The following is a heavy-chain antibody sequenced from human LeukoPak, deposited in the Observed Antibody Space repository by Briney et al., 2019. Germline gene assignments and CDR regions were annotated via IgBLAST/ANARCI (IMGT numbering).Heavy chain of an antibody. Sequence: AGGSLRLSCAASGFTFSSYGMHWVRQAPGKGLEWVAFIRYDGSNKYYADSVKCRFTISRDNSKNTLYLQMNSLRAEDTAVYYCAKDLAVFASYYDSSGYYYWGQGTLVTVS. D-gene: IGHD3-22*01. CDR1: GFTFSSYG. CDR2: IRYDGSNK. J-gene: IGHJ4*02. V-gene: IGHV3-30*02. CDR3: AKDLAVFASYYDSSGYYY.